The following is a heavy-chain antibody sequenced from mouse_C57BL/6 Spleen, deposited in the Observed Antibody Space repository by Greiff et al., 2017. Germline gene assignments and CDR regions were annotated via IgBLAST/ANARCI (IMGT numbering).Heavy chain of an antibody. J-gene: IGHJ4*01. CDR1: GFTFSSYG. D-gene: IGHD2-5*01. V-gene: IGHV5-6*01. CDR3: ARQYSNWGSYAMDY. CDR2: ISSGGSYT. Sequence: EVKLVESGGDLVKPGGSLKLSCAASGFTFSSYGMSWVRQTPDKRLEWVATISSGGSYTYYPDSVKGRFTISSDNAKNTLYLQMSSLKSEDTAMYYCARQYSNWGSYAMDYWGQGTSVTVSS.